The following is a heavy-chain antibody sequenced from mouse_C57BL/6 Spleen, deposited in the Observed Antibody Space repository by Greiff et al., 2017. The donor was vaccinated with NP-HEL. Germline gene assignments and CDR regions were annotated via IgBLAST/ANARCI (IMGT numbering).Heavy chain of an antibody. CDR3: AREWYYGSSPWFAY. CDR1: GYTFTSYW. Sequence: QVQLQQPGAELVRPGSSVKLSCKASGYTFTSYWMHWVKQRPIQGLEWIGNIDPSDSETHYNQKFKDKATLTVDKSSSTALMQLSSLTSEDSAVYDCAREWYYGSSPWFAYWGQGTLVTVSA. J-gene: IGHJ3*01. D-gene: IGHD1-1*01. V-gene: IGHV1-52*01. CDR2: IDPSDSET.